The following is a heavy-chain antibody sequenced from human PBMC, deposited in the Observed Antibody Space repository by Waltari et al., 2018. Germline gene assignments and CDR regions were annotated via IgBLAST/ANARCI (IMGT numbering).Heavy chain of an antibody. D-gene: IGHD3-10*01. J-gene: IGHJ4*02. CDR1: GFTFSDYW. Sequence: EVELVESGGGLVQPGGSLRLSCPASGFTFSDYWLTWVRQAPGEGLVWVSRISHDGTTTTYADSVKGRFTISRDNGKNTLYLLMSSLRAEDSAVYFCARVGSGNDYWGRGTLVTVSS. CDR3: ARVGSGNDY. CDR2: ISHDGTTT. V-gene: IGHV3-74*01.